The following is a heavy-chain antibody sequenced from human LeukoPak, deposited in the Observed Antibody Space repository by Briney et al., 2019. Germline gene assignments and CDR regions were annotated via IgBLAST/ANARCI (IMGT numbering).Heavy chain of an antibody. J-gene: IGHJ6*02. CDR3: AKVGDDDYYYGMDV. CDR1: GFTFSSYA. D-gene: IGHD3-16*01. CDR2: IRGDSRDT. V-gene: IGHV3-23*01. Sequence: GGTLILSCVASGFTFSSYAMTWVRQGPGKGLEWVSSIRGDSRDTYYADSVKGRFTISRDNSKNTLYLQMNSLRAEDTAVYYCAKVGDDDYYYGMDVWGQGTTVTVSS.